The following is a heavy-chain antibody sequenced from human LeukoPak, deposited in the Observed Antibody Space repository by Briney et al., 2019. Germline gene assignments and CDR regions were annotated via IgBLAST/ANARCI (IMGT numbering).Heavy chain of an antibody. CDR2: ISGIGDTL. CDR3: AKKNGGGWPTIFFDY. V-gene: IGHV3-23*01. J-gene: IGHJ4*02. Sequence: GGSLRLSCVASGFSFSINAMIWVRQAPGKGLEWVSGISGIGDTLFYSDPVKGRFTISRDNSKNTVYLQVNSLRVEDSAVYYCAKKNGGGWPTIFFDYWGQGILVTVSS. D-gene: IGHD6-19*01. CDR1: GFSFSINA.